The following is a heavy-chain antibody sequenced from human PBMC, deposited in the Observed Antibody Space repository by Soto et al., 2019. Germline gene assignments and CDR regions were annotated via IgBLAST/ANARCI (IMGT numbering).Heavy chain of an antibody. CDR2: ISSRGTTT. V-gene: IGHV3-48*03. CDR1: GFTFSTYE. CDR3: ARAAAGTYYYGLDV. Sequence: QLVESGGGLVQPGGSLRLSCAVSGFTFSTYEMSWVRQAPGKGLEWVSYISSRGTTTYYADSMKGRFTISRDNAKNSLYLQMNSLRAEDTAVYYCARAAAGTYYYGLDVWGQGTTVTVSS. D-gene: IGHD6-13*01. J-gene: IGHJ6*02.